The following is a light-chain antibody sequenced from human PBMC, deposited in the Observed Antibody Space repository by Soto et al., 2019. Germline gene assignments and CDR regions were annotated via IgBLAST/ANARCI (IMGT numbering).Light chain of an antibody. CDR1: QSISSS. J-gene: IGKJ1*01. CDR3: QQYDNWPRT. Sequence: DIVMTLSPDTRSLSPGERATLSCTASQSISSSLAWYQQKAGQAPRLLLYGASTRATGVPARFSGSGSGTEFTLSISGLQSEDFAVYYCQQYDNWPRTFGQGTKVDIK. V-gene: IGKV3-15*01. CDR2: GAS.